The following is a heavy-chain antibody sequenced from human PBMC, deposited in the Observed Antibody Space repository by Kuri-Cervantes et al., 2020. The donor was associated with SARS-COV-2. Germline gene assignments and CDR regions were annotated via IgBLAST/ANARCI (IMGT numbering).Heavy chain of an antibody. CDR3: ATGLSSGWYYANSGHYFDY. D-gene: IGHD6-19*01. Sequence: GESLKISCAASGFTFSSYWMSWVRQAPGKGLEWVANIKQDGSEKYYVDSVKGRFTISRDNAKNTLYLQMNSLRAEDTAVYYCATGLSSGWYYANSGHYFDYWGQGTLVTVSS. V-gene: IGHV3-7*01. J-gene: IGHJ4*02. CDR1: GFTFSSYW. CDR2: IKQDGSEK.